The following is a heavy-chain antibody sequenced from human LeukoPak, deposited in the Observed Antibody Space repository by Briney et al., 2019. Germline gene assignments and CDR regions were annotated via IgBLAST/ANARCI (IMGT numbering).Heavy chain of an antibody. D-gene: IGHD5-12*01. J-gene: IGHJ4*02. CDR2: IYYSGST. V-gene: IGHV4-39*01. CDR1: GVSVSSSDYY. Sequence: SETLSHTCTVSGVSVSSSDYYWRWIRQPPGKGLEWIGSIYYSGSTYYNPSLKSRVTISVDTSKDQFSLKLSSVTAADTAVYYCARHVRRYSGYSGVYYFEYWRRASLVTVSS. CDR3: ARHVRRYSGYSGVYYFEY.